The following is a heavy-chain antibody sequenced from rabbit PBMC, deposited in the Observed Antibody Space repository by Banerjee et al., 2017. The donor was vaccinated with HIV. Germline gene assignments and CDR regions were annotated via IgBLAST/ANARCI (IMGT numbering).Heavy chain of an antibody. CDR1: GLDFSSSYW. CDR2: IYAGSSGST. V-gene: IGHV1S40*01. CDR3: ARDRLNYYTYGYAGYAL. J-gene: IGHJ4*01. D-gene: IGHD6-1*01. Sequence: QSLEESGGDLVKPGASLTLTCTASGLDFSSSYWIYWVRQAPGKGLEWIACIYAGSSGSTYYASWAKGRFTISKTSSTTVTLQMTSLTAADTATYFCARDRLNYYTYGYAGYALWGPGTLVTVS.